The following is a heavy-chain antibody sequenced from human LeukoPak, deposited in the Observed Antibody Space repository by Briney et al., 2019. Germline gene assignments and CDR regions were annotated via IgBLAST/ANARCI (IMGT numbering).Heavy chain of an antibody. CDR3: SGSSSWYRGGDY. D-gene: IGHD6-13*01. V-gene: IGHV3-66*01. J-gene: IGHJ4*02. Sequence: PGGSLRLSCAASGSTVSSNYMSWVRQAPGKGLEWVSVIYSGGSTYYADSVKGRFTISRDNSKNTLYLQMNSLRAEDTAVYYCSGSSSWYRGGDYWGQGTLVTVSS. CDR2: IYSGGST. CDR1: GSTVSSNY.